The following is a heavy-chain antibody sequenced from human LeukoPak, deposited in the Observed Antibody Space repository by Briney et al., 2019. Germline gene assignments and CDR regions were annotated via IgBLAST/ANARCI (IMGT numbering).Heavy chain of an antibody. CDR3: ARGLGSSSSGY. CDR2: INHSGST. Sequence: PSETLSLTCAVYGGSFSGYYWSWIRQPPEKGLEWIGEINHSGSTNYNPSLKSRVTISVDTSKNQFSLKLSSVTAADTAVYYCARGLGSSSSGYWGQGTLVTVSS. CDR1: GGSFSGYY. D-gene: IGHD6-6*01. J-gene: IGHJ4*02. V-gene: IGHV4-34*01.